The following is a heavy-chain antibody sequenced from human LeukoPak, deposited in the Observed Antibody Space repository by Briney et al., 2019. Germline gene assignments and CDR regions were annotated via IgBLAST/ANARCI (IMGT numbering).Heavy chain of an antibody. CDR2: TYYRSKWYN. V-gene: IGHV6-1*01. J-gene: IGHJ6*04. Sequence: SQTLSLTCAISGDSVSSNSAAWNWIRQSPSRGLEWLGRTYYRSKWYNDYAVSVKSRITINPDTSKNQFSLQLNSVTPEDTAVYNCARDSYDILTGYYGMDVWGKGTTVTVSS. D-gene: IGHD3-9*01. CDR1: GDSVSSNSAA. CDR3: ARDSYDILTGYYGMDV.